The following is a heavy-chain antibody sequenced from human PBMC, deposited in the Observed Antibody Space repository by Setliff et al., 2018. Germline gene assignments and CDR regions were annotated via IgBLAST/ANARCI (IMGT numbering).Heavy chain of an antibody. V-gene: IGHV1-69*13. Sequence: GASVKVSCKASGGTFSGYAISWVRQAPGQGLEWMGGIIPIFGTANYAQKFQGRVTITADESTSTAYMELSSLRSEDTAVYYCARVGFYDILTGATNYYYGMDVWGQGTTVTVSS. CDR2: IIPIFGTA. CDR1: GGTFSGYA. J-gene: IGHJ6*02. D-gene: IGHD3-9*01. CDR3: ARVGFYDILTGATNYYYGMDV.